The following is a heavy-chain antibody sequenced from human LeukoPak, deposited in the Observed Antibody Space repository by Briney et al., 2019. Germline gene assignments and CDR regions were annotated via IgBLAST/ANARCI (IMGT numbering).Heavy chain of an antibody. J-gene: IGHJ4*02. CDR1: GGSISSGGYY. V-gene: IGHV4-31*03. CDR3: ARVARDYYDSSLLPLYYFDY. CDR2: IYYSGST. Sequence: SETLSLTCTVSGGSISSGGYYWSWIRQHPGKGLEWIGYIYYSGSTYYNPSLKSRVTISVDTSKNQFSLKLSSVTAADTAEYYCARVARDYYDSSLLPLYYFDYWGQGTLVTVSS. D-gene: IGHD3-22*01.